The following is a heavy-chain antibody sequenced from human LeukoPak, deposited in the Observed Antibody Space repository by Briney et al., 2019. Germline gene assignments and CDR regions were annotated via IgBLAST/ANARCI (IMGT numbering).Heavy chain of an antibody. D-gene: IGHD2-15*01. Sequence: PGGSLRLSCADSGFTFNTYAMSWVRQAPGKRLEWVSAISASDPGTYYADSVKGRFTISRDNSKNTLFLQMNSLRAEDTAVYYCAKAPAASCIGSNCYHFDWWGQGTLVTVSS. J-gene: IGHJ4*02. V-gene: IGHV3-23*01. CDR3: AKAPAASCIGSNCYHFDW. CDR2: ISASDPGT. CDR1: GFTFNTYA.